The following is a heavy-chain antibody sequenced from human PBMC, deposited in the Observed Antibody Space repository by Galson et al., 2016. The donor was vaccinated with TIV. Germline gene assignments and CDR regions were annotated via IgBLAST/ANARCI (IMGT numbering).Heavy chain of an antibody. CDR3: ARSRSSGWYIYFDF. Sequence: SVKVSCKASGYTFTNYFMHWVRQAPGQGLEWMGIIHPNGGSTSYAQKFKGRVTMTRDTSTSTVYMEMSGLRSEDTAVYYCARSRSSGWYIYFDFWGQGTLVTVSS. CDR2: IHPNGGST. D-gene: IGHD6-19*01. CDR1: GYTFTNYF. V-gene: IGHV1-46*01. J-gene: IGHJ4*02.